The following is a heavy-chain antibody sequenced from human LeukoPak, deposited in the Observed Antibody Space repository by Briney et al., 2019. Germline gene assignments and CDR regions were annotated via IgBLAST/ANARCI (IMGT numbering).Heavy chain of an antibody. CDR1: GFIFSNSV. CDR3: GRDRPFSGDDY. CDR2: IRKDGSIK. Sequence: PGGSLRLSCVASGFIFSNSVMHWVRQAPGKGLEWVAFIRKDGSIKYYADSVRGRFTFSRDNSKNTLYLRMNSLRAEDTAVYYCGRDRPFSGDDYWGQGTLVTVSS. J-gene: IGHJ4*02. V-gene: IGHV3-30*02. D-gene: IGHD3-10*01.